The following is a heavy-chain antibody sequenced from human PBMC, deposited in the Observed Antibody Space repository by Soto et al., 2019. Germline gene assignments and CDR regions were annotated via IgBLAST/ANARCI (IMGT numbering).Heavy chain of an antibody. CDR1: GGSISSSNW. Sequence: QVQLQESGPGLVKPSGTLSLTCAVSGGSISSSNWWSWVRQPPGKGLEWIGEIYHSGSTNYNPSLQXRXTXSXXKSKNQVSLKLSSVTAADTAVYYCARVLGNDAFDIWGQGTMVTVSS. CDR3: ARVLGNDAFDI. D-gene: IGHD3-3*02. CDR2: IYHSGST. J-gene: IGHJ3*02. V-gene: IGHV4-4*02.